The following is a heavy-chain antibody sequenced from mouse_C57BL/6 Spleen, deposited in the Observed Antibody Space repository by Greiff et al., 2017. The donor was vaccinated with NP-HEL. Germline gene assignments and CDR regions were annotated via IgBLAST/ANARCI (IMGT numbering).Heavy chain of an antibody. J-gene: IGHJ3*01. Sequence: QVHVKQSGAELVKPGASVKLSCKASGYTFTEYTIHWVKQRSGQGLEWIGWFYPGSGSIKYNEKFKDKATLTADKSSSTVYMELSRLTSEDSAVYFCARHVHYGSSPAWFAYWGQGTLVTVSA. D-gene: IGHD1-1*01. CDR1: GYTFTEYT. CDR3: ARHVHYGSSPAWFAY. V-gene: IGHV1-62-2*01. CDR2: FYPGSGSI.